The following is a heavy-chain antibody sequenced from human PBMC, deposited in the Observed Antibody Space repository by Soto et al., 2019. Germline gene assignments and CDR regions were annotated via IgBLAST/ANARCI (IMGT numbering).Heavy chain of an antibody. CDR3: ARGAMTTVTTENYWYFDL. J-gene: IGHJ2*01. Sequence: QVQLVQSGAEVKKPGSSVKVSCKASGGTFSSYAISWVRQAPGQGLEWMGGIIPIFGTANYAQKFQGRVTITADESTSTAYMELSSRRSEDTAVYYCARGAMTTVTTENYWYFDLWGRGTLVTVSS. CDR1: GGTFSSYA. CDR2: IIPIFGTA. D-gene: IGHD4-4*01. V-gene: IGHV1-69*12.